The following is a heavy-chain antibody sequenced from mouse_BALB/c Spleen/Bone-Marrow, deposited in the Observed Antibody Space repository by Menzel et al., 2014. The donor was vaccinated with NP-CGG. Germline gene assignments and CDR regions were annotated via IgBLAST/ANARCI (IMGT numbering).Heavy chain of an antibody. CDR2: IRLESNNYAT. CDR3: TASYYWSAWFAY. Sequence: EVKVVESGGGLAQPGGSMKLSCVASGFTFSNYWMNWVRQSPEKGLEWVAEIRLESNNYATHYAESVKGRFTISRDDSKSSVYLQMNNLRAEGTGIYYCTASYYWSAWFAYWGQGTLVTVST. J-gene: IGHJ3*01. D-gene: IGHD2-14*01. V-gene: IGHV6-6*02. CDR1: GFTFSNYW.